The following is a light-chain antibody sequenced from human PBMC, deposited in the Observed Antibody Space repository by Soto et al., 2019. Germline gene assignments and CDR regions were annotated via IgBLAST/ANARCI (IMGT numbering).Light chain of an antibody. Sequence: DIQMTQSPATLSASVGDRVTITCRASQSISSWLAWYQQKPGKVPKLLIDDASSLESGVPSRFSGSGSGTEFTLTISSLHPDDFATYYCQHYNTSPWTFGQGTKVEIK. CDR1: QSISSW. CDR2: DAS. J-gene: IGKJ1*01. V-gene: IGKV1-5*01. CDR3: QHYNTSPWT.